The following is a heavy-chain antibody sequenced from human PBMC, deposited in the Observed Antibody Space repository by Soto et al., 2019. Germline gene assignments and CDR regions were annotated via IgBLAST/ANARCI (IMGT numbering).Heavy chain of an antibody. V-gene: IGHV2-26*01. CDR1: GFSLSNARMG. CDR2: IFSNDEK. D-gene: IGHD3-10*01. CDR3: ARVTSRITMVRGWFDP. Sequence: SGPTLVNPTETLTLTCTVSGFSLSNARMGVSWIRQPPGKALEWLAHIFSNDEKSYSTSLKSRLTISKDTSKSQVVLTMTNMDPVDTATYYCARVTSRITMVRGWFDPWGQGTLVTVSS. J-gene: IGHJ5*02.